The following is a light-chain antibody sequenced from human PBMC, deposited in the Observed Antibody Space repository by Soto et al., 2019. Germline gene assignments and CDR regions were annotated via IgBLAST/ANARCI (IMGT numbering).Light chain of an antibody. J-gene: IGKJ5*01. CDR1: QSISSSK. CDR2: GTS. CDR3: QQYGNSPIT. V-gene: IGKV3-20*01. Sequence: EIVLTQSPATLSVSPGESATLSCRASQSISSSKLAWYQQNPGQAPRLLIYGTSSRATGIPDRFSGSGSGTDFTLTISRLEPEDFAVYYCQQYGNSPITFGQGTRLEIK.